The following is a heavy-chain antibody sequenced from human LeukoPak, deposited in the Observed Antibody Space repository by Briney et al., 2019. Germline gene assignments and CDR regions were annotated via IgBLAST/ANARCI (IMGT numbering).Heavy chain of an antibody. V-gene: IGHV1-18*01. CDR2: ISGYNGNT. J-gene: IGHJ4*02. CDR1: GYTLTSYG. CDR3: ASGRTDIVIVPATLRNYYFDY. D-gene: IGHD2-2*01. Sequence: ASVKVSCKASGYTLTSYGISWVRQAPGQALEWMGWISGYNGNTNYEQKVQGRVTMTTDTSTNTAYMELRSLRSDDTAVYYCASGRTDIVIVPATLRNYYFDYWGQGTLVTVSS.